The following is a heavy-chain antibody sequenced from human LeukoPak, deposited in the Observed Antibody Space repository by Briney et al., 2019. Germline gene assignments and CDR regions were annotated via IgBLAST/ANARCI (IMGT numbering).Heavy chain of an antibody. J-gene: IGHJ3*02. CDR3: AMGTGLDAFDI. V-gene: IGHV3-30*03. D-gene: IGHD3/OR15-3a*01. CDR2: ISYDGSNK. CDR1: GFTFSSYG. Sequence: PGGSLRLSCAASGFTFSSYGMRWVRQAPGKGLEWVAVISYDGSNKYYADSVKGRFTISRDNSKNTLYLQMNSLRAEDTAVYYCAMGTGLDAFDIWGQGTMVTVSS.